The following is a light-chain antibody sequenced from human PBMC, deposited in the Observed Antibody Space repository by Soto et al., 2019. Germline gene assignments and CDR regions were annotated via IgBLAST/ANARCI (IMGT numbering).Light chain of an antibody. CDR2: SNN. Sequence: QSVLTQPPSASGTPGQRVTISCSGSSSNIGSHTVNWYQQLPGTAPKLLMFSNNQRPSGVPDRFSGSKSGTSASLAISGLQSEDEAEYYCAAWDDSLKGRVFGGGTKLTVL. CDR1: SSNIGSHT. J-gene: IGLJ3*02. CDR3: AAWDDSLKGRV. V-gene: IGLV1-44*01.